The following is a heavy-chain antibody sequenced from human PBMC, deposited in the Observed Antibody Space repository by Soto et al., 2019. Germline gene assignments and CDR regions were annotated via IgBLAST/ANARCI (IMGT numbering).Heavy chain of an antibody. CDR2: IKSKTHGETT. J-gene: IGHJ5*02. Sequence: EVQLVESGGGLVKPGGSLRLSCAASGYTFSNAWMSWVRQAPVRGLEWVGRIKSKTHGETTDYAAPVKGRFTISRDDSKNTVYLQMNSLKTEDTAVYYCTNQWLDWYSWFDPWGQGTLVTVSS. CDR3: TNQWLDWYSWFDP. D-gene: IGHD6-19*01. V-gene: IGHV3-15*01. CDR1: GYTFSNAW.